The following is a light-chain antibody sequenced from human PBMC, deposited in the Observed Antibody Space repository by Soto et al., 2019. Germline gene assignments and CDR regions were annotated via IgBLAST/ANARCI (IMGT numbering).Light chain of an antibody. CDR1: QGIRID. Sequence: DIQMTQSPSSLSASVGDRVTITCRASQGIRIDLAWYQLKPGKAPKRLIYAASSLQTGVPSRFSGRGSGTEFTLTISSLQPEDFATYYCLQHNTYPQTFGQGTKVEIK. CDR3: LQHNTYPQT. CDR2: AAS. V-gene: IGKV1-17*01. J-gene: IGKJ1*01.